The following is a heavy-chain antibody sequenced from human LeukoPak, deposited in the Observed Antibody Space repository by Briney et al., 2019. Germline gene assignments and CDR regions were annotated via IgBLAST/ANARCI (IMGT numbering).Heavy chain of an antibody. CDR3: ARDCSSWAPDY. V-gene: IGHV1-2*02. D-gene: IGHD6-13*01. CDR1: GYTFSDSY. Sequence: GASVKVSCKTSGYTFSDSYMHWVRQAPGQGPEWMGWINPSSGVTNYAQNFQGRVTMTRDTSISTAYIELMRLTYDDTAVYFCARDCSSWAPDYWGQGTLVSVSS. J-gene: IGHJ4*02. CDR2: INPSSGVT.